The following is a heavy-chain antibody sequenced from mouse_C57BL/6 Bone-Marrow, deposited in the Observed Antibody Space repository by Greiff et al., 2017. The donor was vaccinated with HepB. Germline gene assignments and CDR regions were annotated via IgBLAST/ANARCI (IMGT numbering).Heavy chain of an antibody. CDR3: ARDLDYYGSSYGPYYFDY. CDR2: ISDGGSYT. J-gene: IGHJ2*01. D-gene: IGHD1-1*01. V-gene: IGHV5-4*01. CDR1: GFTFSSYA. Sequence: DVMLVESGGGLVKPGGSLKLSCAASGFTFSSYAMSWVRQTPEKRLEWVATISDGGSYTYYPDNVKGRFTISRDNAKNNLYLQMSHLKSEDTAMYYCARDLDYYGSSYGPYYFDYWGQGTTLTVSS.